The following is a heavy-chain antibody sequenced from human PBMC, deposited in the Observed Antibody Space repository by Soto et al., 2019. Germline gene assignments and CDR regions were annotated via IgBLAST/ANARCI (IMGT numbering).Heavy chain of an antibody. CDR1: GFKFRSYN. J-gene: IGHJ6*02. V-gene: IGHV3-21*05. CDR2: ISPSGGDI. Sequence: GGSLRLSCAASGFKFRSYNMNWVRQAPGKGLEWLSYISPSGGDIYSADSVKGRFTISRDNSKNTLYLQMNNLRAEDTALYFCAKEVPGYCSSTSCSAYYYYGMDVGPRDHGHRLL. D-gene: IGHD2-2*01. CDR3: AKEVPGYCSSTSCSAYYYYGMDV.